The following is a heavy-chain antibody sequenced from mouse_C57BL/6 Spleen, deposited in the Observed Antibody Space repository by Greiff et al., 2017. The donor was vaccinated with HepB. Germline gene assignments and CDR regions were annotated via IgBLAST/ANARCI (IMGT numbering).Heavy chain of an antibody. J-gene: IGHJ2*01. D-gene: IGHD1-1*01. Sequence: VQLQQSGPVLVKPGASVKMSCKASGYTFTDYYMNWVKQSHGKSLEWIGVINPYNGGTSYNQKFKGKATLTVDKSSSTAYMELNSLTSEDSAVYYCARGEFITTVVEGFDYWGQGTTLTVSS. V-gene: IGHV1-19*01. CDR1: GYTFTDYY. CDR2: INPYNGGT. CDR3: ARGEFITTVVEGFDY.